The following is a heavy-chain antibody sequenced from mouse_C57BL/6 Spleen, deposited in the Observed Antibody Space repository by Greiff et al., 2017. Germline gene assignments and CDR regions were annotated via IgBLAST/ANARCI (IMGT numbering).Heavy chain of an antibody. V-gene: IGHV1-64*01. CDR3: AAYYYGSSLWYFDV. Sequence: VQLQQPGAELVKPGASVKLSCKASGYTFTSYWMHWVKQRPGQGLEWIGMIHPNSGSTNYNEKFKSKATLTVDKSSSTAYMQLSSLTSEDSAVYYCAAYYYGSSLWYFDVWGTGTTVTVSS. J-gene: IGHJ1*03. CDR1: GYTFTSYW. D-gene: IGHD1-1*01. CDR2: IHPNSGST.